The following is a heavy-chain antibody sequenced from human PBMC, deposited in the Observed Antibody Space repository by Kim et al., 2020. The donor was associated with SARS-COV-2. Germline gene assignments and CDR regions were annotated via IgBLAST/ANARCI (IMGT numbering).Heavy chain of an antibody. Sequence: TASLGSRATISVDTSKNQFSLKRSSVTAADTAVYYCARYSGYSYGYGVDYWGQGTLVTVSS. J-gene: IGHJ4*02. CDR3: ARYSGYSYGYGVDY. V-gene: IGHV4-30-2*04. D-gene: IGHD5-18*01.